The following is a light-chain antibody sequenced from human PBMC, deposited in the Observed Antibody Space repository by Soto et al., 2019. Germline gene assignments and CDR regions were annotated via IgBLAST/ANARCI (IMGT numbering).Light chain of an antibody. CDR3: AAWDDSLNGPV. V-gene: IGLV2-8*01. CDR2: EVT. CDR1: SSDVGGYDY. J-gene: IGLJ1*01. Sequence: QSVLTQPPSASGSPGQSVTISCTGTSSDVGGYDYVSWYQQRPGKAPKLLIHEVTKRPSGVPDRFSGSKSGNTASLTVSGLQAEDEADYYCAAWDDSLNGPVFGTGTKVTVL.